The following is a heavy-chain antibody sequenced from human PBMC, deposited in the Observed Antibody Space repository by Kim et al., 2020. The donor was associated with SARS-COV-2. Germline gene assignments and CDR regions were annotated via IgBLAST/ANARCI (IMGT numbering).Heavy chain of an antibody. CDR2: IYYSGST. CDR3: ARDNRRGSGSYYNAFDY. Sequence: SETLSLTCTVSGGSISSYYWSWIRQPPGKGLEWIGYIYYSGSTNYNPSLKSRVTISVDTSKNQFSLKLSSVTAADTAVYYCARDNRRGSGSYYNAFDYWGQGTLVTVSS. CDR1: GGSISSYY. V-gene: IGHV4-59*13. D-gene: IGHD3-10*01. J-gene: IGHJ4*02.